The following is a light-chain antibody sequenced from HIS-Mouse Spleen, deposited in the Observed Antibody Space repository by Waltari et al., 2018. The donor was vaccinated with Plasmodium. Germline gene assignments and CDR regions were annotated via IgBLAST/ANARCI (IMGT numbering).Light chain of an antibody. CDR3: YSTDSSGNHRV. J-gene: IGLJ3*02. V-gene: IGLV3-10*01. CDR2: EDS. Sequence: SYELTQPPSVSVSPGQTARITCSGDALPKKYAYWYQQKSGQAPGLVIYEDSKRPSGIPEWFSGSSSGKMATLTISGAQVEDEADYYCYSTDSSGNHRVFGGGTKLTVL. CDR1: ALPKKY.